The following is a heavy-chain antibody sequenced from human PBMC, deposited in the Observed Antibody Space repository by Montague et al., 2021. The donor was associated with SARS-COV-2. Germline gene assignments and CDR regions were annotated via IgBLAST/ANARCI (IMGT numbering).Heavy chain of an antibody. V-gene: IGHV4-4*02. Sequence: SETLSLTCGVSGASVTSTNWWSWVRQPTGTGLEWIGEIYHTGNTNYSPSLKNRVSISLDKSKNQLSLRLNSVTAADTAVYYCASPKEGSGYYRPFDYWGQGILVTVSS. CDR1: GASVTSTNW. CDR2: IYHTGNT. J-gene: IGHJ4*02. D-gene: IGHD3-22*01. CDR3: ASPKEGSGYYRPFDY.